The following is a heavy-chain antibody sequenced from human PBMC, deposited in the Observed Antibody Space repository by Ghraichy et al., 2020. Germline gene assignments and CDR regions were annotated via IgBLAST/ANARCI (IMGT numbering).Heavy chain of an antibody. Sequence: SQTLSLTCTVSGGSISSYYWSWIRQPPGKGLEWIGYIYYSGSTNYNPSLKSRVTISVDTSKNQFSLKLSSVTAADTVVYYCARCVTAPMNYYMDVWGKGTTVTVSS. D-gene: IGHD4-11*01. CDR2: IYYSGST. CDR1: GGSISSYY. CDR3: ARCVTAPMNYYMDV. V-gene: IGHV4-59*01. J-gene: IGHJ6*03.